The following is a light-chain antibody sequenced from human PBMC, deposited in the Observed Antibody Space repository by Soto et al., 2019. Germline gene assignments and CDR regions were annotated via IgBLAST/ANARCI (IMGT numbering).Light chain of an antibody. CDR2: GAF. CDR1: QSLSTD. Sequence: EIVMTQSPATLSVSPGERATLSCRASQSLSTDLAWYQQKPGQSPRLLIYGAFTRATGIPARFSGSGSGTEFTLTISSLQSEDFAVYYCQQYNNWPPLFGQGTKLVIK. J-gene: IGKJ2*01. CDR3: QQYNNWPPL. V-gene: IGKV3-15*01.